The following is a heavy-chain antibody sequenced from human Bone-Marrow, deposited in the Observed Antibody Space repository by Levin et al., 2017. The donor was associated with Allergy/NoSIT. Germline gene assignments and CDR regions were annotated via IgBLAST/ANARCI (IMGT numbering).Heavy chain of an antibody. D-gene: IGHD2/OR15-2a*01. CDR1: GFNFDDHG. V-gene: IGHV3-9*01. CDR3: AKGGNIDLPWGWFDP. CDR2: ITSNGRDT. Sequence: SLKISCVGSGFNFDDHGMHWIRQAPGKGLQWVSGITSNGRDTGYADSVKGRFTISRDNARNSLYLQMNSLTPDDTAVYYCAKGGNIDLPWGWFDPWGQGTLVIVSS. J-gene: IGHJ5*02.